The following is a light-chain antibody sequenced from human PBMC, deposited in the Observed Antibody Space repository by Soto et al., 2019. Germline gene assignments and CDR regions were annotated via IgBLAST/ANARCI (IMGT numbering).Light chain of an antibody. V-gene: IGKV3D-20*02. J-gene: IGKJ2*02. Sequence: VLTQSPGPLSLSPGESATLSCRSSQTVSITYLTWYQQKPGQAPRLLIFGASKRATGIPDRFSGSGSGRDFTLTISGLEPEDVAVYYCQQRGKWPSTFGPGTKVDIK. CDR3: QQRGKWPST. CDR2: GAS. CDR1: QTVSITY.